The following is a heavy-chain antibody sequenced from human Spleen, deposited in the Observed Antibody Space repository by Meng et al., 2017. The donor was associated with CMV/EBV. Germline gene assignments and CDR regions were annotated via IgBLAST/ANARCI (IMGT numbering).Heavy chain of an antibody. CDR3: ARGTWTFDY. J-gene: IGHJ4*02. CDR2: INHSGRT. CDR1: DGSFSDYY. V-gene: IGHV4-34*01. D-gene: IGHD3/OR15-3a*01. Sequence: LSLACTVYDGSFSDYYWSWIRQPPGKGLEWIGEINHSGRTNYKPSLKSRVTISVDTSKNQFSLNLTSVTAADTAVYYCARGTWTFDYWGQGTLVTVSS.